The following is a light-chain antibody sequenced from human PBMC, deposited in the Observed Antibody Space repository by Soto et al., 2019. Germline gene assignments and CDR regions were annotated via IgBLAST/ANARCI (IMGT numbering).Light chain of an antibody. CDR1: QTISSW. CDR3: QHYNSFSIT. V-gene: IGKV1-5*03. Sequence: DIKMKQSPSTLSGSVGDRVTITCRASQTISSWLAWYQQKPGKAPKLLIYKASTLKSGVPSRFSGSGSGTEFTLTISSLQPDDFATYYCQHYNSFSITFGQGTRLEIK. CDR2: KAS. J-gene: IGKJ5*01.